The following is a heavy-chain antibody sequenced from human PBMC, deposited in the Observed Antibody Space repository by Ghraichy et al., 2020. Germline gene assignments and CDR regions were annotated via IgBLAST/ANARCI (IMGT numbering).Heavy chain of an antibody. CDR3: AHIPVLLWFGELERGEKNFYDLDV. D-gene: IGHD3-10*01. Sequence: ASVKVSCKVSGYTLTELSINWVRQAPGKGLEWMGTLDPEDGERVYAQKFQGRVTVTEDTSAETAYMELSSLRSEDTAIYYCAHIPVLLWFGELERGEKNFYDLDVWGQGTTVTVSS. J-gene: IGHJ6*02. CDR1: GYTLTELS. CDR2: LDPEDGER. V-gene: IGHV1-24*01.